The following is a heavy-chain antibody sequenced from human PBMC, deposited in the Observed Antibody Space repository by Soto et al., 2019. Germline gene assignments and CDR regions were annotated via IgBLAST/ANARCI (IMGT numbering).Heavy chain of an antibody. CDR2: TYYRSKWYN. J-gene: IGHJ1*01. V-gene: IGHV6-1*01. D-gene: IGHD3-22*01. CDR1: GDSVSSNGAA. CDR3: AKTYYYDSSGYYPRAAEYFQH. Sequence: QTLSLTCAISGDSVSSNGAAWNWIRQSPSRGLEWLGRTYYRSKWYNDYAVSVKSRITINPDTSKNQFSLQLNSVTPEDTAVYYCAKTYYYDSSGYYPRAAEYFQHWGQGTLVTVSS.